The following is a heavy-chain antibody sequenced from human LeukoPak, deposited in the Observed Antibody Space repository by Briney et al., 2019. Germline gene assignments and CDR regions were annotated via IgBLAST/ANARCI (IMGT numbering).Heavy chain of an antibody. CDR2: ISYSGST. CDR1: GGSISSYY. Sequence: PSETLSLTCTVSGGSISSYYWSWIRQPPGKGLEWIGYISYSGSTNFNPSLKSRVTISVDTSKNQFYLKLSSVSAADTAVYYCAREGTAGTNHNWFDPWGQGTLVTVSS. J-gene: IGHJ5*02. CDR3: AREGTAGTNHNWFDP. V-gene: IGHV4-59*01. D-gene: IGHD1-1*01.